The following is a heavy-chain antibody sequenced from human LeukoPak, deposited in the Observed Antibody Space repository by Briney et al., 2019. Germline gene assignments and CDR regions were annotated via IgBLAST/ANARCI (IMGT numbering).Heavy chain of an antibody. D-gene: IGHD3-10*01. CDR1: GGSLSSYY. CDR2: IYYTGNT. Sequence: WETLSLTCAVSGGSLSSYYWSWIRQPPGAGPEWIGYIYYTGNTNYNPSLKSRVTISLDSSTNQFSLNLNSLTTADTAVYYCVRHYYVSGSAKGYFQHWGQGTLVTVSS. V-gene: IGHV4-59*01. J-gene: IGHJ1*01. CDR3: VRHYYVSGSAKGYFQH.